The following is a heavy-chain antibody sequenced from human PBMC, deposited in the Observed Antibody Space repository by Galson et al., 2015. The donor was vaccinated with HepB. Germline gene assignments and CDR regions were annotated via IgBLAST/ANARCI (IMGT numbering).Heavy chain of an antibody. D-gene: IGHD6-19*01. V-gene: IGHV3-21*01. Sequence: SLRLSCAASGFTFSSYSMNWVRQAPGKGLEWVSSISSSSSYIYYADSVKGRFTISRDNAKNSLYLQMNSLRAEDTAAYYCARPAGYSSGSDLDYWGQGTLVTVSS. CDR1: GFTFSSYS. J-gene: IGHJ4*02. CDR3: ARPAGYSSGSDLDY. CDR2: ISSSSSYI.